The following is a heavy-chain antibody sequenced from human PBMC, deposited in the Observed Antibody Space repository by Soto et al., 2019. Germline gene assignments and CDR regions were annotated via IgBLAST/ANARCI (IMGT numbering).Heavy chain of an antibody. CDR2: IYYSGST. J-gene: IGHJ4*02. CDR1: GGSISSSSYY. Sequence: QLQLQESGPGLVKPSETLSLTCTVSGGSISSSSYYWGWIRQPPGKGLEWIGSIYYSGSTYYNPPPQSRVTISVHTSKNQFSLKLSSVTAADTAVYYCARHTPAISISDHWGQGTLVTVSS. V-gene: IGHV4-39*01. CDR3: ARHTPAISISDH. D-gene: IGHD2-15*01.